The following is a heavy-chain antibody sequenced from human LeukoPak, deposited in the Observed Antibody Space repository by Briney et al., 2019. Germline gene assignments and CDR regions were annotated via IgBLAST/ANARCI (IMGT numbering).Heavy chain of an antibody. Sequence: ASVKVSCKVSGYTLTELSMHWVRQAPGKGLEWMGGFDPEDGEAIYAQKFQGRVTMTEDTSTDTAYMELSSLRSEDTAVYYCATGLDLLWSGLRGPFDYWGQGTLVTVSS. V-gene: IGHV1-24*01. J-gene: IGHJ4*02. CDR2: FDPEDGEA. D-gene: IGHD3-3*01. CDR3: ATGLDLLWSGLRGPFDY. CDR1: GYTLTELS.